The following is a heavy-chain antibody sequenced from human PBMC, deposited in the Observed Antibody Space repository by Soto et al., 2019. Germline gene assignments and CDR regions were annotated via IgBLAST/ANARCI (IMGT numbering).Heavy chain of an antibody. J-gene: IGHJ6*03. CDR3: ARDSRRYSSSYYYMDV. CDR1: GFTVSSNY. CDR2: IYSGGST. V-gene: IGHV3-66*01. Sequence: GGSLRLSCAASGFTVSSNYMSWVRQAPGKGLEWVSVIYSGGSTYYADSVKGRFTISRDNSKNTLYLQMNSLRAEDTAVYYCARDSRRYSSSYYYMDVWGKGTTVTVSS. D-gene: IGHD6-6*01.